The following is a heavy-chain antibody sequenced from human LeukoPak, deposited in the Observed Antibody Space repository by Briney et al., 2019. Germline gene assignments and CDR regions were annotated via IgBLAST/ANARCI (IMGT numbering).Heavy chain of an antibody. Sequence: GESLKISCKGSGYSFTSYWIAWVRQMPGKGLEWMGIIYPGDSDTRYSPSFQGQVTVSADKSISTAYLQWSSLKASDTAMYYCARQYRSSSPFDYWGQGTLVTASS. CDR1: GYSFTSYW. CDR3: ARQYRSSSPFDY. CDR2: IYPGDSDT. J-gene: IGHJ4*02. D-gene: IGHD6-6*01. V-gene: IGHV5-51*01.